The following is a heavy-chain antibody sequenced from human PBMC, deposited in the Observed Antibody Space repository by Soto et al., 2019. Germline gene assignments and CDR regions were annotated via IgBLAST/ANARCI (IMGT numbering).Heavy chain of an antibody. Sequence: GASVKVSCKASGYTFTGYYMHWVRQAPGQGLEWMGWINVYNDKTRYAENVQGRITMTTDTSTSTVYMELRSLRSDDTAVYYCARDLPWVCGGGSCNTNEGNYGMDVWGQGTTVTVSS. CDR1: GYTFTGYY. CDR2: INVYNDKT. D-gene: IGHD2-15*01. CDR3: ARDLPWVCGGGSCNTNEGNYGMDV. V-gene: IGHV1-18*04. J-gene: IGHJ6*02.